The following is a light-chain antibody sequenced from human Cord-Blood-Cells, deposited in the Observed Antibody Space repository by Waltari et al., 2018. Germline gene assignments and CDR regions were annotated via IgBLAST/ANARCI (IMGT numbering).Light chain of an antibody. J-gene: IGLJ3*02. CDR2: KDS. Sequence: SYELTQPPSVSVSPGQTARITCSGDALPTQYAYWYKQKPGQAPVLVIYKDSERPSGIPERFSGSSSGTTVTLTISGVQAEDEADYYCQSADSSGTYGVFGGGTKLTVL. CDR3: QSADSSGTYGV. V-gene: IGLV3-25*03. CDR1: ALPTQY.